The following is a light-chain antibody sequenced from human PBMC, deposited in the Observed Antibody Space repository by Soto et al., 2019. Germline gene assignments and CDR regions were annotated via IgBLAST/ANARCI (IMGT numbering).Light chain of an antibody. CDR1: SSDLGAYNY. CDR2: DVR. Sequence: QSALTQPTSVSGSPGQSITISCTGTSSDLGAYNYVSWYQQHPGKAPKLMIRDVRNRPSGVSNRFSGSNSGNKASLTISGLQAEDEADYYCRSYTSSSSVVFGGGTKLTVL. CDR3: RSYTSSSSVV. V-gene: IGLV2-14*03. J-gene: IGLJ2*01.